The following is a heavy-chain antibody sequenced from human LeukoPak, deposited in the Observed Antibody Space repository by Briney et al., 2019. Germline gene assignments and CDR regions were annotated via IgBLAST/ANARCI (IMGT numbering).Heavy chain of an antibody. CDR3: ATHRSPSSGSYIAY. CDR2: ISSSSSYI. CDR1: GFTFSSYV. V-gene: IGHV3-21*01. Sequence: GGSLRLSCAASGFTFSSYVMSWVRQAPGKGLEWVSSISSSSSYIYYADSVKGRFTISRDNAKNSLYLQMNSLRAEDTAVYYCATHRSPSSGSYIAYWGQGTLVTVSS. J-gene: IGHJ4*02. D-gene: IGHD3-10*01.